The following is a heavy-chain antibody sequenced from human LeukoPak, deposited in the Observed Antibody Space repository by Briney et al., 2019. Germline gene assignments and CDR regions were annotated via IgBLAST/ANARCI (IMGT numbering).Heavy chain of an antibody. CDR3: ARGRYCSGHNCYFDY. D-gene: IGHD2-15*01. V-gene: IGHV3-48*03. Sequence: GGSLRLSCSASGFSFSSYVMYWVRQAPGKGLEWISYISSTGNTIYYVDSVQGRFTISRDNARNSLYLQMNSLRAEDTAVYYCARGRYCSGHNCYFDYWGQGTLVTVSS. CDR2: ISSTGNTI. CDR1: GFSFSSYV. J-gene: IGHJ4*02.